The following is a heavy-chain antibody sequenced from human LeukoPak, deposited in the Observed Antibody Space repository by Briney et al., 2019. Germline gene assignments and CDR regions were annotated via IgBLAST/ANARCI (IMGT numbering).Heavy chain of an antibody. Sequence: SETLSLTCGVYGVSFSGYYWSWIRQPPGKGLEWIGEINHSGSTNYNPSLKSRVTISVDTSKNHFSLRLNSVTASDTAVYYCARGTPSRSVFEGFDPWGQGNLVNVSS. V-gene: IGHV4-34*01. CDR3: ARGTPSRSVFEGFDP. CDR2: INHSGST. J-gene: IGHJ5*02. CDR1: GVSFSGYY. D-gene: IGHD6-6*01.